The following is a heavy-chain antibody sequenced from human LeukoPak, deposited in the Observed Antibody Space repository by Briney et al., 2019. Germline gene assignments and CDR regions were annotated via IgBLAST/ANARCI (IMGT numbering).Heavy chain of an antibody. CDR2: ISSSGTYI. D-gene: IGHD6-19*01. V-gene: IGHV3-21*03. CDR3: TTAPLAGIWFDP. J-gene: IGHJ5*02. Sequence: GGSLRLSCAASGFTFSTYSMNWVRQAPGRGLEWVSSISSSGTYIYYADSMRGRFTISRDNSKNSLYLQMNSLKTEDTAVYYCTTAPLAGIWFDPWGQGTLVTVSS. CDR1: GFTFSTYS.